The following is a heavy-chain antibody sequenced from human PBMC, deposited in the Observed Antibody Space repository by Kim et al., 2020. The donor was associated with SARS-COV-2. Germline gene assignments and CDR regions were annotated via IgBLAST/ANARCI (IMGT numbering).Heavy chain of an antibody. Sequence: GGSLRLSCTASGFTFGDYAMSWFRQAPGKGLEWVGFIRSKAYGGTTEYAASVKGRFTISRDDSKSIAYLQMNSLKTEDTAVYYCTRTAIAVAGTMDYWGQGTLVTVSS. CDR2: IRSKAYGGTT. J-gene: IGHJ4*02. V-gene: IGHV3-49*03. CDR1: GFTFGDYA. CDR3: TRTAIAVAGTMDY. D-gene: IGHD6-19*01.